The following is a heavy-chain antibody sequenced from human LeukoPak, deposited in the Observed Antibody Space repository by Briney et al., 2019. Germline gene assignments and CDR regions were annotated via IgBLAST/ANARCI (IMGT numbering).Heavy chain of an antibody. V-gene: IGHV3-53*01. CDR3: ARVRYSGYDSLGQDAFDI. J-gene: IGHJ3*02. CDR2: IYHSGNT. D-gene: IGHD5-12*01. Sequence: GGSLRLSCAASGFTISSYYMAWVRQAPGKGLEWVSVIYHSGNTDYADSVKGRFTISRDNSKNTVYLQMSSLRAEDTAVYYCARVRYSGYDSLGQDAFDIWGQGTMVTVSS. CDR1: GFTISSYY.